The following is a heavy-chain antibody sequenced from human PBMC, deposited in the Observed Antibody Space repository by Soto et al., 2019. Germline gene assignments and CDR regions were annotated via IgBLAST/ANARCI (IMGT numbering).Heavy chain of an antibody. CDR1: GGTFSSYA. CDR3: ARASVIGGLRGAVLHYQDYYYRMDV. Sequence: ASVKVSCKASGGTFSSYAISWVRQAPGQGLEWMGGIIPIFGTANYAQKYQGRVTITADESTSTAYMELSSLRSEDTAVYYCARASVIGGLRGAVLHYQDYYYRMDVWGQGTTVTVSS. V-gene: IGHV1-69*13. CDR2: IIPIFGTA. J-gene: IGHJ6*02. D-gene: IGHD2-15*01.